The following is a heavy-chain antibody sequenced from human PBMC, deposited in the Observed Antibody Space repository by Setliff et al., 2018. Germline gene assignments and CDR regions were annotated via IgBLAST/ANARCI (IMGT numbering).Heavy chain of an antibody. CDR1: GGSISSGSYY. V-gene: IGHV4-61*09. Sequence: SETLSLTCTVSGGSISSGSYYWSRIRQPAGKGLEWIGHIYTSGSTNYNPSLKSRVTISVDTSKNQFSLKLSSVTAADTAVYYCARVDYSPINYYYYYMDVWGKGTTVTVSS. D-gene: IGHD4-4*01. CDR2: IYTSGST. J-gene: IGHJ6*03. CDR3: ARVDYSPINYYYYYMDV.